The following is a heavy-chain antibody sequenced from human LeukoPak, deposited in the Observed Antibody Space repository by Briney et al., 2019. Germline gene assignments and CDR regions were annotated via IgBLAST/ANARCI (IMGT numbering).Heavy chain of an antibody. Sequence: GALRLSCAASGFTFSSYAMSWVRQAPGKGLEWVSAISGSGDSTYYGDSVKGRFTISRDNSKNTLYLQMNSLRAEDTAVYYCAKTRPLDSSSWSHGDYWGQGTLVTVSS. CDR2: ISGSGDST. D-gene: IGHD6-13*01. CDR1: GFTFSSYA. V-gene: IGHV3-23*01. CDR3: AKTRPLDSSSWSHGDY. J-gene: IGHJ4*02.